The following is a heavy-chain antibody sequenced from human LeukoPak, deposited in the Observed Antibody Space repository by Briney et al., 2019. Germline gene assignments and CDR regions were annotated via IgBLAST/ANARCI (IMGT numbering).Heavy chain of an antibody. J-gene: IGHJ5*02. CDR1: GYTFTSYA. D-gene: IGHD4-11*01. Sequence: GASVKVSCKASGYTFTSYAMNWVRQAPGQGLEWMGWINTNTGNPTYAQGFTGRFVFSLDTSVSTAYLQISSLKAEDTAVYYCARDGYSNRPNWFDPWGQGTLVTVSS. CDR3: ARDGYSNRPNWFDP. V-gene: IGHV7-4-1*02. CDR2: INTNTGNP.